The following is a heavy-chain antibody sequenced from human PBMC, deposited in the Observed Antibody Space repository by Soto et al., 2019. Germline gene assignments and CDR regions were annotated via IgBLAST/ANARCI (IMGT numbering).Heavy chain of an antibody. J-gene: IGHJ5*02. Sequence: PSETLSLTCTVSGGSISSSSYYWGWIRQPPGKGLEWIGSIYYSGSTYYNPSLKSRVTISVDTSKNQFSLKLSSVTAADTAVYYCARVIAARPYNWFDPWGQGTLVTVSS. CDR1: GGSISSSSYY. CDR2: IYYSGST. D-gene: IGHD6-6*01. V-gene: IGHV4-39*01. CDR3: ARVIAARPYNWFDP.